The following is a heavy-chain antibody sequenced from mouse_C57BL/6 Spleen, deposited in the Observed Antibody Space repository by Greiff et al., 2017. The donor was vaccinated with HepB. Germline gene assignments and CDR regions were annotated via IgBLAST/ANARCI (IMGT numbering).Heavy chain of an antibody. CDR2: INPSSGYT. Sequence: QVQLQQSGAELARPGASVKMSCKASGYTFTSYTMHWVKQRPGQGLEWIGYINPSSGYTKYNQKFKDKATLTADKSSSTAYMQLSSLTSEDSAVYYCARWDHYYAMDYWGRGTSVTVSS. V-gene: IGHV1-4*01. CDR3: ARWDHYYAMDY. J-gene: IGHJ4*01. D-gene: IGHD4-1*01. CDR1: GYTFTSYT.